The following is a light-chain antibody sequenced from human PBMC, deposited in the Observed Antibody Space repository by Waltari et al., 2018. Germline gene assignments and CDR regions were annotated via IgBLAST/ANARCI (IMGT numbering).Light chain of an antibody. J-gene: IGLJ2*01. CDR1: SLRSYY. CDR2: GKN. V-gene: IGLV3-19*01. Sequence: SSELTQDPAVSVALGQTVRITCQGDSLRSYYVSWFHQKPGQAPALVIYGKNNRPSGSADRFSAYSSGSTASLTIIGAQAEDEADYYCHSRDSSGDVLIGGGTKLTVV. CDR3: HSRDSSGDVL.